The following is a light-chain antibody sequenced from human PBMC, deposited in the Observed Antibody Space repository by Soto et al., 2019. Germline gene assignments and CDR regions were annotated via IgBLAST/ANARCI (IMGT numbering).Light chain of an antibody. V-gene: IGKV3-15*01. Sequence: EIVMTQSPATLSVFPGERATLSCRASQSVSINLAWYQQKPGQAPTLLISGASARATGIPARFSGSGSGTEFTLTISSLQSEDFAVYYCQHYNNWPFTFGQGTKVDIK. CDR3: QHYNNWPFT. CDR1: QSVSIN. CDR2: GAS. J-gene: IGKJ2*01.